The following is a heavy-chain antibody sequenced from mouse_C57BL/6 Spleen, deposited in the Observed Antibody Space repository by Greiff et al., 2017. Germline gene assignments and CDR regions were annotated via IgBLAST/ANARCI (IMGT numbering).Heavy chain of an antibody. CDR1: GYTFTDYE. CDR2: IDPESGGT. J-gene: IGHJ4*01. D-gene: IGHD1-1*01. CDR3: TSTTVVAYYAMDY. Sequence: QVQLQQSGAELVRPGASVTLSCKASGYTFTDYEMHWVKQTPVHGLEWIGAIDPESGGTAYNQKFKGKAILTADKSSSTAYMELRSLTSEDSAVYYCTSTTVVAYYAMDYWGQGTSVTVSS. V-gene: IGHV1-15*01.